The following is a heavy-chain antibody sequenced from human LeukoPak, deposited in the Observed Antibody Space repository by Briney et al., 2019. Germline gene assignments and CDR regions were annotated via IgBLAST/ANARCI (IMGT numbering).Heavy chain of an antibody. D-gene: IGHD4-17*01. Sequence: ASVKVSCKASGYAFTDYFLHWVRQAPGQGLEWMGRINTNTGNPTYAQGFTGRFVFSLDTSVSTAYLQISSLKAEDTAVYYCARFHYGDYYYGMDVWGQGTTVTVSS. CDR3: ARFHYGDYYYGMDV. J-gene: IGHJ6*02. CDR2: INTNTGNP. CDR1: GYAFTDYF. V-gene: IGHV7-4-1*02.